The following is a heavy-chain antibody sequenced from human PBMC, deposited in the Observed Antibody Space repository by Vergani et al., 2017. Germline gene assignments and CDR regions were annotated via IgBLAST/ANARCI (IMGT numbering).Heavy chain of an antibody. CDR1: GFTFSSYD. CDR2: IGTAGDT. CDR3: ARATVTSGYVPYYYYMDV. Sequence: EVQLVESGGGLVQPGGSLRLSCAASGFTFSSYDMHWVRQATGKGLEWVSAIGTAGDTYYPGSVKGRFTISRENAKNSLYLQMNSLRAGDTAVYYCARATVTSGYVPYYYYMDVWDKGTTVTVSS. V-gene: IGHV3-13*01. J-gene: IGHJ6*03. D-gene: IGHD4-11*01.